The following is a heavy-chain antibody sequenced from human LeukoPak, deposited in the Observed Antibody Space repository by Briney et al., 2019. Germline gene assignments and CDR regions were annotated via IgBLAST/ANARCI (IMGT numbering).Heavy chain of an antibody. J-gene: IGHJ4*02. CDR3: ARWYSSGWAFDY. V-gene: IGHV4-59*08. D-gene: IGHD6-19*01. CDR1: GGTISSYY. CDR2: IHYSGST. Sequence: SETLSLTCTVSGGTISSYYWNWIRQPPGKGLEWIGYIHYSGSTKYNPSLKSRVTMSVDTSKNQFSLKLSSVTAADTAVYYCARWYSSGWAFDYWGQGTLVTVSS.